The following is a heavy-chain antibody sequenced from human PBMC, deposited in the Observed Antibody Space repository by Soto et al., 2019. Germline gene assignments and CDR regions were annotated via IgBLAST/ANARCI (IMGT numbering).Heavy chain of an antibody. CDR2: ISGSGGST. V-gene: IGHV3-23*01. J-gene: IGHJ4*02. CDR1: GFTFSSYA. CDR3: AKDLLSIAVAGIDY. D-gene: IGHD6-19*01. Sequence: GGSLRLSCAASGFTFSSYAMSWVRQAPGKGLEWVSAISGSGGSTYYADSVKGRFTISRDNSKNTLYLQMNSLSAEDTAVYYCAKDLLSIAVAGIDYWGQGTLVTVSS.